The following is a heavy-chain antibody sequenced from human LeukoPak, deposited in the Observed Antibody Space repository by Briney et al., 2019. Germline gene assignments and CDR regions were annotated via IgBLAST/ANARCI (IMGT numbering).Heavy chain of an antibody. D-gene: IGHD3-10*01. Sequence: SETLSLTCAVSGSSISSGYYWGWIRQPPGKGVKWIGSIYHSGSTYYNPSLKSRVTISVDTSKNQFSLKLSSVTAADTAVYYCARVLWFGAYNFDYWGQGTLVTVSS. J-gene: IGHJ4*02. CDR2: IYHSGST. V-gene: IGHV4-38-2*01. CDR3: ARVLWFGAYNFDY. CDR1: GSSISSGYY.